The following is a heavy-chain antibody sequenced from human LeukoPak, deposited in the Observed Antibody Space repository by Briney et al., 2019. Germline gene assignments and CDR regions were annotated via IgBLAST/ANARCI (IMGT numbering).Heavy chain of an antibody. D-gene: IGHD3-16*01. CDR3: ARDPSGGYVPYFDY. J-gene: IGHJ4*02. CDR1: GGTFSSYA. V-gene: IGHV1-69*04. Sequence: GASVKVSCKASGGTFSSYAISWVRQAPGQGLEWMGRIIPILGITNYAQKFQGRVTITAGKSTSTAYMELSSLRSDDTAVYYCARDPSGGYVPYFDYWGQGTLVTVSS. CDR2: IIPILGIT.